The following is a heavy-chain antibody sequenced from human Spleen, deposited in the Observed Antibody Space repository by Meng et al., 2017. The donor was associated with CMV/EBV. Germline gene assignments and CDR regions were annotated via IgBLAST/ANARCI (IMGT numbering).Heavy chain of an antibody. V-gene: IGHV4-34*01. Sequence: SQTLSLTCAVYGSFNGYYWSWIRQPPGKGLEWIAEINDGGTTNYNPPLESRVTISVDTSKKQFSLRLNSVTAADTAVYYCARSGLHGGNSRKARNFDYWGQGTLVTVSS. CDR1: GSFNGYY. CDR2: INDGGTT. CDR3: ARSGLHGGNSRKARNFDY. J-gene: IGHJ4*02. D-gene: IGHD4-11*01.